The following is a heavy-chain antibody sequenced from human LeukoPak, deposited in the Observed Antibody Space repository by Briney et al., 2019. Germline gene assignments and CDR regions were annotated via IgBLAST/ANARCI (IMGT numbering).Heavy chain of an antibody. V-gene: IGHV1-69*05. CDR3: ASSRTTGYSNYVDY. J-gene: IGHJ4*02. CDR2: IIPIFGTA. Sequence: SVKVSCKASGGTFSSYAISWARQAPGQGLEWMGGIIPIFGTANYAQKFQGRVTITTDESTSTAYMELSSLRSEDTAVYYCASSRTTGYSNYVDYWGQGTLVTVSS. CDR1: GGTFSSYA. D-gene: IGHD5-18*01.